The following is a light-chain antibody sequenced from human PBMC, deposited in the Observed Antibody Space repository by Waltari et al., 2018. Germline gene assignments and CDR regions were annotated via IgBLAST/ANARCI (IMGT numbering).Light chain of an antibody. CDR1: SSDVGGYNY. CDR3: SSYTSSSTVV. CDR2: DVS. V-gene: IGLV2-14*03. J-gene: IGLJ2*01. Sequence: HSALPQPASVSGSPGQSLTISSTVTSSDVGGYNYVSWYQQHPGKAPKLMIYDVSTRPSGVSNRFSGSKSGNTASLTISGLQAEDEADYYCSSYTSSSTVVFGGGTKLTVL.